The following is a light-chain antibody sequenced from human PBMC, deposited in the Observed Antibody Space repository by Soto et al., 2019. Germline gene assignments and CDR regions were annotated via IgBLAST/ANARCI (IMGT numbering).Light chain of an antibody. J-gene: IGLJ3*02. CDR3: HVWDSSTAV. CDR1: NIGTRN. Sequence: SYELTQPLSESVPLGQTASITCGGNNIGTRNVHWYQQKPGQAPVLVVYRDSNRPSGIPERFSGSNSGNTATLTISRAQAGDEADYYCHVWDSSTAVFGGGNKLTVL. V-gene: IGLV3-9*01. CDR2: RDS.